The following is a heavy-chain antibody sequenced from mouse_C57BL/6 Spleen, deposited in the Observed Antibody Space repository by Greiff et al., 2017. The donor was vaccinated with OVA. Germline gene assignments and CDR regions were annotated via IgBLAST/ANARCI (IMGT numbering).Heavy chain of an antibody. J-gene: IGHJ2*01. CDR3: ARYEGGNASDYFDY. V-gene: IGHV7-3*01. CDR2: IRNKANGYTT. Sequence: EVKLVESGGGLVQPGGSLSLSCAASGFTFTDYYMSWVRQPPGKALEWLGFIRNKANGYTTEHSASVKGRFTISRDNSQSILYLKMDALRAEDSATYYCARYEGGNASDYFDYWGQGTTLTVSS. CDR1: GFTFTDYY. D-gene: IGHD2-1*01.